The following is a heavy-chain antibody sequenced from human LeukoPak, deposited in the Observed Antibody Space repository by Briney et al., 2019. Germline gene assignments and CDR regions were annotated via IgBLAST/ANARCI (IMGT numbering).Heavy chain of an antibody. CDR1: GFTFSSYE. Sequence: PGGSLRLSCAASGFTFSSYEMNWVRQAPGKGLEWVSYISSSGSTTYYADSVKGRFTISRDNAKNSLYLQMNSLRAEDTAVYYCARDPSSDSYYYYYYGMDVWGQGTTVTASS. CDR3: ARDPSSDSYYYYYYGMDV. V-gene: IGHV3-48*03. D-gene: IGHD6-25*01. J-gene: IGHJ6*02. CDR2: ISSSGSTT.